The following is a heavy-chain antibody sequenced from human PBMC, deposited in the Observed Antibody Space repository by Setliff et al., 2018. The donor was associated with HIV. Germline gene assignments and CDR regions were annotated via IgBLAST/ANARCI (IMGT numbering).Heavy chain of an antibody. V-gene: IGHV3-30*04. CDR1: GFTFSGFT. CDR2: TSFDEGIK. Sequence: HPGGSLRLSCVGSGFTFSGFTMHWVRQAPGKGLEWVAVTSFDEGIKYYRDSVKGRFTIPRDNSKNTVYLQMNSLKTEDTAIYYCARKGYGSGHSDSFDIWGQGTMVTVSS. J-gene: IGHJ3*02. CDR3: ARKGYGSGHSDSFDI. D-gene: IGHD3-3*01.